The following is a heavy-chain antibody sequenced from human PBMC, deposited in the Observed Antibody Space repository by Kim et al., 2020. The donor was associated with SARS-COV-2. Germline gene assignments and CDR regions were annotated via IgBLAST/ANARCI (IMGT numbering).Heavy chain of an antibody. CDR2: ISTNNGNK. CDR1: GYTFTTYD. V-gene: IGHV1-3*04. J-gene: IGHJ4*02. Sequence: ASVKVSCKASGYTFTTYDVHWIRQAPGQRLEWMGWISTNNGNKMYSEKFQGRVTITSDKSASAAYMELSSLRSEDTAVYYCTRGPKDDWGQGTLVTVSS. CDR3: TRGPKDD.